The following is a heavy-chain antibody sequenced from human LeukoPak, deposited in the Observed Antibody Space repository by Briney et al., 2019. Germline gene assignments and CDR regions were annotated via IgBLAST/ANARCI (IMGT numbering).Heavy chain of an antibody. CDR1: GIILSDHY. Sequence: GGSLRLFCAASGIILSDHYMDGVRQAPGKGLEWVGRTRNKAKSYTTNYAASVKGRFTISRDDAKNSVYLQMNGLKSEDTALYYSATPPCGDYVYFDCWGEGTLVTVSS. J-gene: IGHJ4*02. D-gene: IGHD4-17*01. CDR2: TRNKAKSYTT. V-gene: IGHV3-72*01. CDR3: ATPPCGDYVYFDC.